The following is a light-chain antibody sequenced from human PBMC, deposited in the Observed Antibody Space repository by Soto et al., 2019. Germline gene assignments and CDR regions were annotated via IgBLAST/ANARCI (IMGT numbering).Light chain of an antibody. J-gene: IGKJ4*01. CDR3: QQYDNIILS. V-gene: IGKV1-33*01. CDR1: QYIGNY. CDR2: GAS. Sequence: IRLTQSPTSLSASVGDRVTITCQASQYIGNYLNWYQQKPGEAPGLLISGASNLEPGVPSRFSGGGSGADFTFIISSLQPEDVATYSCQQYDNIILSFGGGTKVEIK.